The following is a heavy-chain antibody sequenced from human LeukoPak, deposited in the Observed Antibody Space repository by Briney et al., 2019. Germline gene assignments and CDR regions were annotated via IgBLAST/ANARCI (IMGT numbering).Heavy chain of an antibody. CDR2: ISLRGPT. D-gene: IGHD5-18*01. V-gene: IGHV4-4*02. CDR1: GGSISGTNW. Sequence: SETLSLTCGVSGGSISGTNWWSWVRQPPGQGLEWIGEISLRGPTNYNPSLRSRLTMSLDESKNQVSLNLTSVTAADTAVYYCARWIRVDTAMRGSFDIWGQGTMVTVSS. CDR3: ARWIRVDTAMRGSFDI. J-gene: IGHJ3*02.